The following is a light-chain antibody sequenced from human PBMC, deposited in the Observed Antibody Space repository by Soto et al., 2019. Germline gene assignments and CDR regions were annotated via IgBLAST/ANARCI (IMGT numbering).Light chain of an antibody. CDR3: QQYDSPPWT. CDR2: GAS. V-gene: IGKV3-20*01. Sequence: EIVLTPSPGTLSLSPGERTALSCRASQRLSSSSLAWYQQKPGHGPRLLTYGASRRATGIPDRFSATESGTDFTLTSSRLEAEDFAVYFCQQYDSPPWTFGHGTRVESK. J-gene: IGKJ1*01. CDR1: QRLSSSS.